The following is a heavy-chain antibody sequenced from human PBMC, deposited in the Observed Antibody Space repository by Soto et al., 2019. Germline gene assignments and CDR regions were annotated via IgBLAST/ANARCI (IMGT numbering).Heavy chain of an antibody. CDR3: XXXXXXXXXXX. J-gene: IGHJ4*02. Sequence: QLQLQESGPGLVRPSETLSLTCAVSGDYIGSSAYFWGWTRQSPGKGLEWIASIGPGGNSNYNPSLKSRVTISSDASTNHFSLTVTSVTAAXXXXXXXXXXXXXXXXXXWGKGLLVTVSS. CDR1: GDYIGSSAYF. V-gene: IGHV4-39*02. CDR2: IGPGGNS.